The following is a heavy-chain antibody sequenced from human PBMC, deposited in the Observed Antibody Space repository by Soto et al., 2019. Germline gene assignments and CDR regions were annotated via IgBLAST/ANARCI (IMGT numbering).Heavy chain of an antibody. CDR3: ARLETVYDFWSGYQYYFDY. Sequence: SETLSLTCTVSGGSISSSSYYWGWIRQPPGKGLEWIGSIYYSGSTYYNPSLKSRVTISVDTSKNQFSLKLSSVTAADTAVYYCARLETVYDFWSGYQYYFDYWGQGTLVTVPS. CDR1: GGSISSSSYY. CDR2: IYYSGST. V-gene: IGHV4-39*01. J-gene: IGHJ4*02. D-gene: IGHD3-3*01.